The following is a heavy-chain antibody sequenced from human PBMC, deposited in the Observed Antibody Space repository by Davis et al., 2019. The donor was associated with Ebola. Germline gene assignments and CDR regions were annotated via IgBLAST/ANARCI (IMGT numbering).Heavy chain of an antibody. CDR1: GGSFSGYY. Sequence: SETLSLTCAVYGGSFSGYYWSCIRQPPGKGLEWIGEINHSGSTNYNPSLKSRVTISVDTSKNQFSLKLSSVTAADTAVYYCARFPGRGYYYYGMDVWGQGTTVTVSS. CDR3: ARFPGRGYYYYGMDV. J-gene: IGHJ6*02. CDR2: INHSGST. V-gene: IGHV4-34*01. D-gene: IGHD1-14*01.